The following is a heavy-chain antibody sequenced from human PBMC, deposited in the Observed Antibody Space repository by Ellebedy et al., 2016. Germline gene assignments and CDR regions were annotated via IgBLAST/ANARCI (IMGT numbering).Heavy chain of an antibody. D-gene: IGHD5-18*01. CDR3: TTVYRYNYDSV. V-gene: IGHV3-15*01. J-gene: IGHJ4*02. CDR2: IKSKTDGGAA. CDR1: GFTFSNAW. Sequence: GGSLRLSCAASGFTFSNAWMNWVRQAPGKGLEWVGRIKSKTDGGAADYAAPVKGRFTTSRDDSKTTLYLQMNSLKTEDTAVYFCTTVYRYNYDSVWGQGTLVTVSS.